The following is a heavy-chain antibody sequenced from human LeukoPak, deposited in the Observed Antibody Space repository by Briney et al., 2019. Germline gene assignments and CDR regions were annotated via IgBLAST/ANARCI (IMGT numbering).Heavy chain of an antibody. CDR2: ITSSSSSI. D-gene: IGHD6-13*01. V-gene: IGHV3-48*04. CDR1: GFTFSDYS. CDR3: ARGLIAGHTSSWFDY. J-gene: IGHJ5*01. Sequence: GGSLRLSCAASGFTFSDYSMNWVRQTPGKGLEWVSYITSSSSSIYYADSVKGRFTISRDDAKKSLYLQMNSLRAEDTAVYYCARGLIAGHTSSWFDYWGQGTLVTVSS.